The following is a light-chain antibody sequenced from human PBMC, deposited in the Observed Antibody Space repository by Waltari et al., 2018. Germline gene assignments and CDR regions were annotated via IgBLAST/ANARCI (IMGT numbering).Light chain of an antibody. CDR1: QSVSRS. Sequence: IVLTQSPGTLSLSPGERVTLPCRASQSVSRSLAWYQQKPGQAPKRLIYGASTRATGIPDRFTGSGSGTDFSLTISSLEPEDFAIYFCQHYVRLPATFGQGTKVEIK. J-gene: IGKJ1*01. V-gene: IGKV3-20*01. CDR3: QHYVRLPAT. CDR2: GAS.